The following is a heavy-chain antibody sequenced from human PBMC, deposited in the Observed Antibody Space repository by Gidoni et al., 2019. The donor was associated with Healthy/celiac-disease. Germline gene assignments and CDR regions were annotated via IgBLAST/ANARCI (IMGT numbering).Heavy chain of an antibody. Sequence: QMQLVQSGPEVKKPGTSVKVFCKASGFTFTSSAVQCVRQARGQRLEWIGWIVVGSGNTNYAQKFQERVTITRDMSTSTAYMELSSLRSEDTAVYYCAADSVLHYYYGMDVWGQGTTVTVSS. CDR1: GFTFTSSA. J-gene: IGHJ6*02. CDR2: IVVGSGNT. V-gene: IGHV1-58*01. D-gene: IGHD2-15*01. CDR3: AADSVLHYYYGMDV.